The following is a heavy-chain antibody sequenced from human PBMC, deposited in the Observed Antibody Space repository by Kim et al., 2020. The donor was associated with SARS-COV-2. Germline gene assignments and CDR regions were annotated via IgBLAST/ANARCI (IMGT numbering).Heavy chain of an antibody. J-gene: IGHJ4*02. CDR2: ISAYNGNT. V-gene: IGHV1-18*01. D-gene: IGHD4-17*01. Sequence: ASVKVSCKASGYTFTSYGISWVQQAPGQGLEWMGWISAYNGNTNYAQKLQGRVTMTTDTSTSTAYMELRSLRSDDTAVYYCARQRGTYGGNSGYTYWGQGTLVTVSS. CDR3: ARQRGTYGGNSGYTY. CDR1: GYTFTSYG.